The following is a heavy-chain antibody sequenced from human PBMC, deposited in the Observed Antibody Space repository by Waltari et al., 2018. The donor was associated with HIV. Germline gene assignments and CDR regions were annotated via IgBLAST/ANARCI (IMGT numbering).Heavy chain of an antibody. J-gene: IGHJ4*02. CDR3: ARARTYYDFWSGNYSPDYFDY. Sequence: EVQLVESGGGLIQPGGSLRLSCAASGITVSSTYMPWVRQAPGKGLEWVAVIYSGGSTYYADSVKGRFTISRDNSKNTLYLQMNSLRAEDTAVYYCARARTYYDFWSGNYSPDYFDYWGQGTLITVSS. CDR1: GITVSSTY. V-gene: IGHV3-53*01. D-gene: IGHD3-3*01. CDR2: IYSGGST.